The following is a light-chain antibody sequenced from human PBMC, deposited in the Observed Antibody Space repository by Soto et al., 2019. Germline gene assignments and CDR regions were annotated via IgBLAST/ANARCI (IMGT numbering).Light chain of an antibody. CDR3: QQYGSSPLIT. J-gene: IGKJ5*01. CDR1: QSLSSSF. V-gene: IGKV3-20*01. Sequence: EIVLSQSPGTLSLSPGERATLSCRASQSLSSSFLAWYQKKPGQAPRLLIYGASSRATGIPDRFSGSGSGTDFTLTISRLEPEDFAVYYCQQYGSSPLITFGQGTRLEI. CDR2: GAS.